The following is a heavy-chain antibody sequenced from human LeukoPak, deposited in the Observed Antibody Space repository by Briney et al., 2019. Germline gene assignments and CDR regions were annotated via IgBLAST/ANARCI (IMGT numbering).Heavy chain of an antibody. J-gene: IGHJ5*02. CDR3: ARGHQLPSPTLEYWFDP. D-gene: IGHD2-2*01. Sequence: SETLSLTCTVSGGSISSSSYYWGWIRQPPGKGLEWIGSIYYSGSTYYNASLKSRVTISVDTSKNQFSLKLSSVTAADTAVYYCARGHQLPSPTLEYWFDPWGQGTLVTVSS. CDR2: IYYSGST. CDR1: GGSISSSSYY. V-gene: IGHV4-39*07.